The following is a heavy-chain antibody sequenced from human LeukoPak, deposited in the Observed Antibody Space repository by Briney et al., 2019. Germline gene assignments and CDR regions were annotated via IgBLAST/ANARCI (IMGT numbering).Heavy chain of an antibody. D-gene: IGHD6-19*01. CDR2: IRSKAYGGTT. Sequence: GGSLRLSCTASGFTFGDYAMSWFRQAPGKGLEWVGFIRSKAYGGTTEYAASVKSRFTISRDDSKSIAYLQMNSLKTEDTAVYYCTTVFGYSSGWYFDAFDIWGQGTMVTVSS. CDR1: GFTFGDYA. V-gene: IGHV3-49*03. J-gene: IGHJ3*02. CDR3: TTVFGYSSGWYFDAFDI.